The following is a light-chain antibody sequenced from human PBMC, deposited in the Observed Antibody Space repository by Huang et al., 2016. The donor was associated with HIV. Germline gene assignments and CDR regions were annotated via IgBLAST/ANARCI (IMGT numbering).Light chain of an antibody. J-gene: IGKJ5*01. CDR2: AAS. CDR1: QSISSY. Sequence: DIQMTQSPSSLSASVGDTVTITCRASQSISSYLNWYQQRPGKAPNLLIYAASPFPSGVPSRFSGSGSGTDLTLTISSLHPEDLATYYCQQTYSSLPTFGQGTRLE. CDR3: QQTYSSLPT. V-gene: IGKV1-39*01.